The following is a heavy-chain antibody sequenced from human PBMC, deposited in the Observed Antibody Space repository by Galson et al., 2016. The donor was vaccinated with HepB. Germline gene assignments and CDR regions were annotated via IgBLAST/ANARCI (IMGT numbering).Heavy chain of an antibody. CDR3: VRDKVTPGTNWFDP. J-gene: IGHJ5*02. Sequence: LRLSCAASGFPFSSYWMHWVRQAPGEGLVWVSHISGDGSSTHYGDSVKGRFTVSRDNSKNTLYLQMNSLRAEDTAVYYCVRDKVTPGTNWFDPWGQGTLVTVSS. CDR2: ISGDGSST. D-gene: IGHD4-11*01. CDR1: GFPFSSYW. V-gene: IGHV3-74*01.